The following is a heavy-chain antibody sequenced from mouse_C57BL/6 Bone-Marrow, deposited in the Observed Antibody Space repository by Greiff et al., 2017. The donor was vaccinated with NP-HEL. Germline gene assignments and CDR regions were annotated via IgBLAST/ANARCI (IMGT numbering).Heavy chain of an antibody. CDR1: GYTFTSYW. CDR3: ARKWHDYGSSYNGEAMDY. V-gene: IGHV1-55*01. J-gene: IGHJ4*01. CDR2: LYPGSGRT. D-gene: IGHD1-1*01. Sequence: QVQLQQPGAELVKPGASVKMSCKASGYTFTSYWITWVKPRPGQGLEWIGDLYPGSGRTNYNEKFKSKDTLTVTTSSSPAYLQLSSLTSEDSAVYYGARKWHDYGSSYNGEAMDYWGQGTSVTVSS.